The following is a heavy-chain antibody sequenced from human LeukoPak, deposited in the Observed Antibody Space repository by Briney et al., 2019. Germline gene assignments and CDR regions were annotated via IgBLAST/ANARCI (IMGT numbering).Heavy chain of an antibody. CDR2: ISSSSSYI. J-gene: IGHJ4*02. CDR3: ARGGPAAGRFDY. D-gene: IGHD6-13*01. V-gene: IGHV3-21*01. CDR1: GFTFSSYS. Sequence: GGSLRLSCAASGFTFSSYSMNWVRQAPGKGLEWVSSISSSSSYIYYADSVKGRFTISRDNAKNSLYLQMNSLRAEDTAVYYCARGGPAAGRFDYWGQGTLVTVSS.